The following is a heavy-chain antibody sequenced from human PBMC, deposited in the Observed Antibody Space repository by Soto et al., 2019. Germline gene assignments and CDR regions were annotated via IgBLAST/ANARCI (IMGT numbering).Heavy chain of an antibody. J-gene: IGHJ4*02. CDR3: VKEWTPRRAFDY. D-gene: IGHD5-12*01. CDR2: INPGGSST. Sequence: PGGSLRLSCVASRFTFRSYAMSWVRQAPGKGLEWVSGINPGGSSTFYADSVRGRFTISRDNAKNTVYLQMNSLRVEDTAKYYCVKEWTPRRAFDYWGQGTPVTSPQ. CDR1: RFTFRSYA. V-gene: IGHV3-23*01.